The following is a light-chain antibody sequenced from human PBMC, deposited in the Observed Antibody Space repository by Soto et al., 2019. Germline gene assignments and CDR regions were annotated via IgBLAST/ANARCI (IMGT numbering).Light chain of an antibody. CDR3: LLSYSAYYV. J-gene: IGLJ1*01. V-gene: IGLV7-46*01. Sequence: QAVVTQEPSLTVSPGGTVTLTCGSSTGAVTSGHYPYWFQQKPGQAPRTLIYDTSNKHSWTPARFSGSLLGGKAALTLSGAQPEDEAEYYCLLSYSAYYVFGTGTNVTVL. CDR2: DTS. CDR1: TGAVTSGHY.